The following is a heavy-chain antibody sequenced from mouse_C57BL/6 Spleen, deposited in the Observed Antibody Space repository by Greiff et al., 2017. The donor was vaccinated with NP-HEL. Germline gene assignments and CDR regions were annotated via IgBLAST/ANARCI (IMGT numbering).Heavy chain of an antibody. D-gene: IGHD5-5*01. J-gene: IGHJ2*01. CDR3: ARDAKTTPYFDY. V-gene: IGHV5-4*01. CDR1: GFTFSSYA. CDR2: ISDGGSYT. Sequence: EVQVVESGGGLVKPGGSLKLSCAASGFTFSSYAMSWVRQTPEKRLEWVATISDGGSYTYYPDNVKGRFTISRDNAKNNLYLQMSHLKSEDTAMYYCARDAKTTPYFDYWGQGTTLTVSS.